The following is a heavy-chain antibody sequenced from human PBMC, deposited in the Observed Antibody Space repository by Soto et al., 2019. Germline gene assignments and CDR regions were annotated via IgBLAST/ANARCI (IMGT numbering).Heavy chain of an antibody. CDR3: ARDESYHSGSYPRYYFSAMDV. V-gene: IGHV3-7*01. D-gene: IGHD3-10*01. CDR1: GFTLSSLW. Sequence: GGSLRLSCEASGFTLSSLWMSWVRQAPGKGLEWVANVKEDGSEKYYVDSAKGRFTISRDNAKNSLYLQMSSLRAEDTAVYYCARDESYHSGSYPRYYFSAMDVWGQGTTVTISS. J-gene: IGHJ6*02. CDR2: VKEDGSEK.